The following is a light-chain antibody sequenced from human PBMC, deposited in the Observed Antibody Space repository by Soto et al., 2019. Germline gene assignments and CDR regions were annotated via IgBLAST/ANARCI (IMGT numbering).Light chain of an antibody. CDR1: TGAVTNGHY. CDR2: DTT. V-gene: IGLV7-46*01. CDR3: LLSYTGPSV. J-gene: IGLJ1*01. Sequence: QAVVTQEPSLTVSPGGTVTLTCGSSTGAVTNGHYPYWFQQKPGQAPRTLIYDTTNRHSWTPARFSGSLLGGKAALPLSGAQPEDEAEYYCLLSYTGPSVFGTGTKLTVL.